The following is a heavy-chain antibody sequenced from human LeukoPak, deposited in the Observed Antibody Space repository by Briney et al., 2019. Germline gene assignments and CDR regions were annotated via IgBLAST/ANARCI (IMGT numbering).Heavy chain of an antibody. V-gene: IGHV3-23*01. Sequence: GWSLRLSCAASGFTFTSYAMSWIRQAPGRGLEWVSAISGGGENTYYADSVKDRFTVSRDNSKNTLYLQMNSLRADDTAIYYCAKGHGKYCTAGSCYGASWGQGTQVTVSS. CDR1: GFTFTSYA. CDR3: AKGHGKYCTAGSCYGAS. J-gene: IGHJ5*02. CDR2: ISGGGENT. D-gene: IGHD2-15*01.